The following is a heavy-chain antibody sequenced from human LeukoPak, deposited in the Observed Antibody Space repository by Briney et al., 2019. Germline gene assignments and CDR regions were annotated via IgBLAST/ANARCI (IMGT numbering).Heavy chain of an antibody. CDR1: GSSISSGYF. CDR2: IFHSGIT. J-gene: IGHJ4*01. D-gene: IGHD2-2*01. V-gene: IGHV4-38-2*01. Sequence: PSETLSLTCAVSGSSISSGYFWAWIRQSPGKGLEWVGSIFHSGITYYNPSLKSRITISVDTSKNQFSLRLNSVTAADTAVYYCARRISTRRGETCSSTSCYFDYWGQGTLVTVSS. CDR3: ARRISTRRGETCSSTSCYFDY.